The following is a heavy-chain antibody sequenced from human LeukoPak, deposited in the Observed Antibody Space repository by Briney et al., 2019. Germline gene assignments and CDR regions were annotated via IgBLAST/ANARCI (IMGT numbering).Heavy chain of an antibody. D-gene: IGHD2-15*01. CDR1: GYTFTGYY. Sequence: ASVKVSCKASGYTFTGYYMHWVRQAPGKGLEWMGLVDPEDGETIYAEKFQGRVTITADTSTDTAYMELSSLRSEDTAVYYCATGRYCSGGSCYLDYWGQGTLVTVSS. CDR2: VDPEDGET. CDR3: ATGRYCSGGSCYLDY. V-gene: IGHV1-69-2*01. J-gene: IGHJ4*02.